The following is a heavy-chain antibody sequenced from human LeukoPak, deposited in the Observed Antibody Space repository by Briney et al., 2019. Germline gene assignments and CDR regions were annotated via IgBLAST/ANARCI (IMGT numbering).Heavy chain of an antibody. J-gene: IGHJ4*02. CDR1: GFTFSSYA. CDR2: ISGSGGST. D-gene: IGHD2-15*01. V-gene: IGHV3-23*01. CDR3: AKGYWDIVVVVAATPFDY. Sequence: GGSLRLSCAASGFTFSSYAMSWVRQAPGKGLGWVSAISGSGGSTYYADSVKGRFTISRDNSKNTLYLQMNSLRAEDTAVYYCAKGYWDIVVVVAATPFDYWGQGTLVTVSS.